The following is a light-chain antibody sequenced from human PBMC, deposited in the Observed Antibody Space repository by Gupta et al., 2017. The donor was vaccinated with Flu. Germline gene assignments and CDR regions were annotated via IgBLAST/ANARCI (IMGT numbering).Light chain of an antibody. J-gene: IGKJ2*01. CDR3: QQENSCPFT. CDR1: QIIYGS. CDR2: GAG. V-gene: IGKV3-15*01. Sequence: PDTLSVSPGERATISCRASQIIYGSLAWYQQKPGQAPRLLISGAGTRASGVPARFSGSGSETEFTLTINSLQSEDFAAYYCQQENSCPFTFGQGTKVDIK.